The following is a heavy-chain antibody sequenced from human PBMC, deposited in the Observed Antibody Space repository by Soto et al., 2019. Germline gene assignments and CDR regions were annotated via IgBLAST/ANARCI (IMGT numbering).Heavy chain of an antibody. D-gene: IGHD6-6*01. CDR1: GGTFSSYA. CDR3: ARSRSSSYYYYGMDV. CDR2: IIPIFGTA. V-gene: IGHV1-69*13. J-gene: IGHJ6*02. Sequence: SVKGSFKASGGTFSSYAISWVRQAPVQGLEWMGGIIPIFGTANYAQKFQGRVTITADESTSTAYMELSSLRSEHTAVYYWARSRSSSYYYYGMDVGGQGTTVTVSS.